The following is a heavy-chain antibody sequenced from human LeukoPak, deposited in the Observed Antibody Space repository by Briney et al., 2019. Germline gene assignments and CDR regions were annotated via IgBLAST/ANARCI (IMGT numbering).Heavy chain of an antibody. Sequence: ASVKVSCKASGYTLTSYGISWVRQAPGQGLEWMGWISAYNGNTNYAQKLRGRVTMTTDTSTSTAYMELRSLRSDDTAVYYCARGIYYGSGLRYFDYWGQGTLVTVSS. CDR1: GYTLTSYG. J-gene: IGHJ4*02. V-gene: IGHV1-18*01. CDR2: ISAYNGNT. D-gene: IGHD3-10*01. CDR3: ARGIYYGSGLRYFDY.